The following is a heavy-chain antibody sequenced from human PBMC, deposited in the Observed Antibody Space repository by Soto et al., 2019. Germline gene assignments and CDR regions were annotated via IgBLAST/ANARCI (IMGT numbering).Heavy chain of an antibody. CDR3: ARGVDIGPFDY. D-gene: IGHD3-9*01. J-gene: IGHJ4*02. Sequence: PWGSRRVACAAGGLSVCSKYMSWVRQAPGKGLEWVSVVYSGGSTYYADSVKGRFTISRDNSKDTLYLQMNSLRAEDTAVYYCARGVDIGPFDYWGQGTLVTVSS. CDR2: VYSGGST. CDR1: GLSVCSKY. V-gene: IGHV3-53*01.